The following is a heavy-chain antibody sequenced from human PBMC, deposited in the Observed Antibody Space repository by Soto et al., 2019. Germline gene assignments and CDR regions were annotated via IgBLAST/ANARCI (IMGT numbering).Heavy chain of an antibody. D-gene: IGHD3-10*01. V-gene: IGHV3-30*03. Sequence: QVQVVASGGGVVQPGRSLRLSCVASGFTFRSYAMHWVRQAPGKGLEWVAVISRDGTNKYYVDSLKGRFTISRDNSKDTVYLQMNSLRDEDSAMFYCARSRSGAVADSFDFWGQGTLVTVSS. J-gene: IGHJ4*02. CDR1: GFTFRSYA. CDR3: ARSRSGAVADSFDF. CDR2: ISRDGTNK.